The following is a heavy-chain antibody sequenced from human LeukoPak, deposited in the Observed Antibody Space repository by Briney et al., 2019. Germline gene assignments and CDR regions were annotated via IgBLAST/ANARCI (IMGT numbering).Heavy chain of an antibody. D-gene: IGHD2-2*01. CDR1: GGCISSSSYY. CDR2: IYYSGST. Sequence: SETLSLTCTVSGGCISSSSYYWGWIRQPPGKGLEWIGSIYYSGSTYYNPSFKSRATISVDTSKNQFSLKLSSVTAADTAVYYCARHKGYCSSTSCYVRVGSNNWFDPWGQGTLVTVSS. V-gene: IGHV4-39*01. CDR3: ARHKGYCSSTSCYVRVGSNNWFDP. J-gene: IGHJ5*02.